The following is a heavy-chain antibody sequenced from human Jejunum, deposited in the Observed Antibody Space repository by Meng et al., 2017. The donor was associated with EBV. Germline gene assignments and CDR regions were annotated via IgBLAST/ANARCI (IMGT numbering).Heavy chain of an antibody. D-gene: IGHD4-17*01. V-gene: IGHV4-39*01. CDR1: GVSISCSIYC. J-gene: IGHJ4*02. CDR3: AMGPDYAKSGY. CDR2: CCFSDYT. Sequence: QEVVPALVKPSVTLVITCTVSGVSISCSIYCWGWIRQPQGKGLEWIGSCCFSDYTYHNPSLKSRVTISADTSKNQFSLSLTSVTAADTAVYYCAMGPDYAKSGYWGQGTLVTVSS.